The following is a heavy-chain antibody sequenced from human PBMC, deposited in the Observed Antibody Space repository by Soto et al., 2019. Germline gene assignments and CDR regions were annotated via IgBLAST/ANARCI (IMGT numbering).Heavy chain of an antibody. Sequence: QVQLVQSGAEVKKPGASVKVSCKTSGYTFTSYVISWVLQAPGQGLERMGWISAYNGNTNYAQKLQARVTMTTDTSTSTAYMELRSLRYDDTDVYYCAREGPGSSGWYVGGGGAFDIWVQGTMVTVSS. V-gene: IGHV1-18*01. CDR3: AREGPGSSGWYVGGGGAFDI. J-gene: IGHJ3*02. CDR1: GYTFTSYV. CDR2: ISAYNGNT. D-gene: IGHD6-19*01.